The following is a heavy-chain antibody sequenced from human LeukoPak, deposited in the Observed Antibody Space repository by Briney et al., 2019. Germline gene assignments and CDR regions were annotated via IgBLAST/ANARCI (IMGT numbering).Heavy chain of an antibody. D-gene: IGHD5-12*01. V-gene: IGHV3-21*06. J-gene: IGHJ4*01. CDR2: ISSGDSYI. Sequence: GGSLRLSCAVSGFSFGTYTMNWIRQPPGKGLEWVSSISSGDSYIFYADSLQGRFTISRDNANNSLFLQMNSLRAEDTAVYYCARSYSGGLYFFASWGHGTMVTVSS. CDR3: ARSYSGGLYFFAS. CDR1: GFSFGTYT.